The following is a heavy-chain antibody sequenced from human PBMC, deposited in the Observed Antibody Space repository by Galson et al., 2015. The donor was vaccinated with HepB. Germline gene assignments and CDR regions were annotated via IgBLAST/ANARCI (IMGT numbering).Heavy chain of an antibody. Sequence: SLRLSCAASGFTFSSYSMNWVRQAPGKGLEWVSSISSSSSYIYYADSVKGRFTISRDNAKNSLYLQMNSLRAEDTAVYYCARDYYDSSGYLLFDYWGQGTLVTVSS. D-gene: IGHD3-22*01. J-gene: IGHJ4*02. V-gene: IGHV3-21*01. CDR2: ISSSSSYI. CDR1: GFTFSSYS. CDR3: ARDYYDSSGYLLFDY.